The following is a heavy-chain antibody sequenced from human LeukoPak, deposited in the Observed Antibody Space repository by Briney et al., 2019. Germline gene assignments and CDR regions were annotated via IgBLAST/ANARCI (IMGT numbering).Heavy chain of an antibody. J-gene: IGHJ4*02. D-gene: IGHD2-2*01. CDR3: ARGEGSTL. CDR1: GLTFSSYS. CDR2: ISSRSSFI. V-gene: IGHV3-21*01. Sequence: GGSLRLSCAASGLTFSSYSFNLLRQAPGKGLEWVSSISSRSSFIYYADAVKGRFTISRDNAKNSLYLQMNSLRVEDTAVYFCARGEGSTLWGQGTLVTVSS.